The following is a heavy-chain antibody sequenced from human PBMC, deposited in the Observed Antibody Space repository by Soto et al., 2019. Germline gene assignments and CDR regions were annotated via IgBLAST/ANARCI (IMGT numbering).Heavy chain of an antibody. CDR1: GGSFSAYY. CDR3: ARAVIVALYGMDV. CDR2: INHSGST. Sequence: SETLSLTCAAYGGSFSAYYWSWIRQPPVKGLEWIGEINHSGSTNYNPSLKSRVTISVDTSKNQFSLKLSSVTAADTAVYYCARAVIVALYGMDVWGQGTTVTVSS. J-gene: IGHJ6*02. V-gene: IGHV4-34*01. D-gene: IGHD5-12*01.